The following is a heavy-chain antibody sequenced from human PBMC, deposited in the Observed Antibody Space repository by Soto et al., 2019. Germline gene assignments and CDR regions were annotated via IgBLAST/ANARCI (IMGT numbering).Heavy chain of an antibody. CDR2: ISGSGTNI. J-gene: IGHJ4*02. CDR3: ATAVRLGYYFDY. Sequence: GGSLRLSCATSGFTFGSYAMSWVRQAPGKGLEWVSAISGSGTNIYYADSVKGRFTISRDISKSTLYLQMNSLRAEDTAVYYCATAVRLGYYFDYWGQGTLVTVSS. V-gene: IGHV3-23*01. CDR1: GFTFGSYA. D-gene: IGHD6-25*01.